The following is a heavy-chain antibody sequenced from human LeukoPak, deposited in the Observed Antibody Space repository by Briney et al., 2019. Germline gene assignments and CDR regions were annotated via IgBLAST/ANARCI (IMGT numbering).Heavy chain of an antibody. CDR1: GFTFSSYA. V-gene: IGHV3-23*01. Sequence: GGSLRLSCAASGFTFSSYAMSWVRQAPGKGLEWVSAISGSGGSTYYADSVKGRFTISRDNSKNTLYLQMSSLRAEDTAVYYCAKDDYDILTGSFQHWGQGTLVTVSS. CDR2: ISGSGGST. CDR3: AKDDYDILTGSFQH. D-gene: IGHD3-9*01. J-gene: IGHJ1*01.